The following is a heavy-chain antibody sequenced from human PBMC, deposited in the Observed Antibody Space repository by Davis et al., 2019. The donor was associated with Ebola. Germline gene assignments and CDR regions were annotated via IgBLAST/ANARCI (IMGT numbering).Heavy chain of an antibody. CDR1: GFTFSSSG. CDR3: AREVVGHSSGWTYYYYGMDV. D-gene: IGHD6-19*01. CDR2: IWYDGSNK. J-gene: IGHJ6*02. V-gene: IGHV3-33*01. Sequence: PGGSLRLSCAASGFTFSSSGMHWVRQAPGKGLEWVAVIWYDGSNKYYADSVKGRFTISRDNSKNTLYLQMNSLRAEDTAVYYCAREVVGHSSGWTYYYYGMDVWGQGTTVTVSS.